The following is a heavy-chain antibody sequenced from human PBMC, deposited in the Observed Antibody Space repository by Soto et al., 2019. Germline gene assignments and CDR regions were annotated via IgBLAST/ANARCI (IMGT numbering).Heavy chain of an antibody. CDR3: ARDETGTTGGLDY. D-gene: IGHD1-1*01. CDR1: GYTFSSYG. V-gene: IGHV1-18*01. J-gene: IGHJ4*02. Sequence: ASVKVSCKTSGYTFSSYGITWVRQAPGQGLEWLGWMSTYSGNANYAQNLQGRVTMTSDTSTSTAYMELRSLRFDDTAVYYCARDETGTTGGLDYWGQGTPVTVSS. CDR2: MSTYSGNA.